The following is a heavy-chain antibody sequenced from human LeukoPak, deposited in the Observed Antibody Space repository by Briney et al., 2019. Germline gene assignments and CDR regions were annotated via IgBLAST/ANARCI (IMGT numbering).Heavy chain of an antibody. J-gene: IGHJ4*02. V-gene: IGHV5-51*01. D-gene: IGHD2-15*01. Sequence: GESLKISCKGSGYRFTRYWIGWVRQVPGKGLEWMGIIYPGDSDTRYSPSFQGQVTISADKSISSAYLQWSSLKASDTAMYYCARRGSSGSLDYWGQGTLVTVSS. CDR3: ARRGSSGSLDY. CDR2: IYPGDSDT. CDR1: GYRFTRYW.